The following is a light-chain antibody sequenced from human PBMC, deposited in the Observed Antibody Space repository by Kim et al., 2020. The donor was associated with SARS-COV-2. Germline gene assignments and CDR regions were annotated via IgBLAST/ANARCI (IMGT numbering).Light chain of an antibody. CDR2: KAS. V-gene: IGKV1-5*03. CDR3: QQYNSYWGT. J-gene: IGKJ2*02. Sequence: SASVGDRVPITCRASQSISSWLAWYQQKPGKAPKVLIYKASTLESGVPSRFSGSGSGTEFTLTISSLQPDDFATYYCQQYNSYWGTFGQGTKLEI. CDR1: QSISSW.